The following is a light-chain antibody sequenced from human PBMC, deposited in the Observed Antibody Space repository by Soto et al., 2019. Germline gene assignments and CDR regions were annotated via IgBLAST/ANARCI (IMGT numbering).Light chain of an antibody. Sequence: QSAPTQPPSASGSPGQSVTISCTGTSSDVGAYNYVSWYQQHPGKAPKLIIFEVNKRPSGVPDRFSGSKSGNTASLTVSGLQAEDEAEYYCSAYAGSRVFGGGTKVTVL. CDR2: EVN. CDR1: SSDVGAYNY. J-gene: IGLJ3*02. CDR3: SAYAGSRV. V-gene: IGLV2-8*01.